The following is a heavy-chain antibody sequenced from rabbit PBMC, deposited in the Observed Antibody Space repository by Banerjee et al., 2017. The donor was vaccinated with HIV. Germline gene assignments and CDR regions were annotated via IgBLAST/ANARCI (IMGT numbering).Heavy chain of an antibody. CDR1: GFSFSNDMW. Sequence: QEQLVESGGGLVQPEGSLTLTCTASGFSFSNDMWICWVRQAPGKGLEWIGCIGAGSSGITYYASWAKGRFTISKTSSTTVTLQMTSLTAADTATYFCARDLAGAIGWNFNLWGQGTLVTVS. V-gene: IGHV1S45*01. D-gene: IGHD4-1*01. CDR2: IGAGSSGIT. J-gene: IGHJ4*01. CDR3: ARDLAGAIGWNFNL.